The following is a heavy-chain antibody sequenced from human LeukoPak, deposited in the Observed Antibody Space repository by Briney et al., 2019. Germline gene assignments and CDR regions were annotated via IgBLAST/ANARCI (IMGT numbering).Heavy chain of an antibody. V-gene: IGHV4-59*01. CDR1: GGSLTSYY. CDR2: IYYSGST. D-gene: IGHD1-26*01. CDR3: ARGGGVGYYYYYMDV. J-gene: IGHJ6*03. Sequence: SETLSLTCTVSGGSLTSYYWSWIRQPPGQGLEWIGYIYYSGSTNYNPSLKSRVTISVDTSKNQFSLKLSSGTAADTAVYYCARGGGVGYYYYYMDVWGKGTTVTISS.